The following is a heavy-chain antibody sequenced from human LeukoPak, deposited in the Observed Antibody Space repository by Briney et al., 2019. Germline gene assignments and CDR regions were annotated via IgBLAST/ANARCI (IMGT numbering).Heavy chain of an antibody. CDR3: ARRRRDGYNSPDYYYYYGMDV. D-gene: IGHD5-12*01. CDR2: INHSGST. V-gene: IGHV4-34*01. Sequence: SETLSLTCTVSGGSISSYYWSWIRQPPGKGLEWIGEINHSGSTNYNPSLKSRVTISVDTSKNQFSLKLSSVTAADTAVYYCARRRRDGYNSPDYYYYYGMDVWGQGTTVTVSS. J-gene: IGHJ6*02. CDR1: GGSISSYY.